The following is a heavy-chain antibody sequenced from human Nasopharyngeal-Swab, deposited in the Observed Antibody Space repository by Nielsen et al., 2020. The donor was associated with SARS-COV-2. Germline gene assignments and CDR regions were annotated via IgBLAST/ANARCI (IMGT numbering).Heavy chain of an antibody. V-gene: IGHV1-46*01. Sequence: WVRQAPGQGLEWMGIINPSGGSTSYAQKFQGRVTMTRDTSTSTVYMELSSLRYEDTAVYYCAREIVGASYYYYGMDVWGQGTTVTVSS. D-gene: IGHD1-26*01. CDR2: INPSGGST. J-gene: IGHJ6*02. CDR3: AREIVGASYYYYGMDV.